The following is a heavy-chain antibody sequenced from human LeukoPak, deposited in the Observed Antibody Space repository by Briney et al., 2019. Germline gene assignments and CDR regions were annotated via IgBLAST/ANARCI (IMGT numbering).Heavy chain of an antibody. CDR1: GFTFSSYA. D-gene: IGHD3-10*01. CDR3: ARGAYGSGSYGDNWFDP. J-gene: IGHJ5*02. CDR2: ISYDGSKK. V-gene: IGHV3-30*14. Sequence: GGSLRLSCAASGFTFSSYAMHWVRQAPGKGLEWVAIISYDGSKKYYADSVKGRFTISRDNSKNTLYLQMNSLRAEDTAVYYCARGAYGSGSYGDNWFDPGAREPWSPSPQ.